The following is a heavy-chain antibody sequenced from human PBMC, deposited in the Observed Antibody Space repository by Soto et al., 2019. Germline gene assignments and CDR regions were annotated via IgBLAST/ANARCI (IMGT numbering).Heavy chain of an antibody. CDR2: ISAYNGNT. CDR3: ARDLAFGLSDD. D-gene: IGHD3-10*01. V-gene: IGHV1-18*01. Sequence: ASVKVSCKASGYTFTNFGISWVRQAPGQGLEWMGWISAYNGNTNYAQKFQGRVTITRDTSASTAYMELSSLRSEDTAVYYCARDLAFGLSDDSGQGTLVTVSS. CDR1: GYTFTNFG. J-gene: IGHJ4*02.